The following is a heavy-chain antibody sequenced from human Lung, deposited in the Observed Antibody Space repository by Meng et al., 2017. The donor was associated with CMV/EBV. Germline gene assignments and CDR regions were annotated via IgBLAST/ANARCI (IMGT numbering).Heavy chain of an antibody. V-gene: IGHV3-21*01. CDR1: GFTFSTYR. Sequence: PCAASGFTFSTYRMNWVRQAPGKGLEWVSFITSSSSYLYYADSVRGRFTISRDNAKNSLYLQMNSLRAEDTAVYYCATYCSTTTCPPGHDAFDIXGQGXMVTVSS. CDR3: ATYCSTTTCPPGHDAFDI. J-gene: IGHJ3*02. CDR2: ITSSSSYL. D-gene: IGHD2-2*01.